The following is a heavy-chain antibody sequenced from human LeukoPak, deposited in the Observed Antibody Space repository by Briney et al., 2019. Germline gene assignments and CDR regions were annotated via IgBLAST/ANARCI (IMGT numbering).Heavy chain of an antibody. Sequence: SETLSLTCAVSSGSISSGGYSWSWIRQPPGKGLEWIGYIYHSGSTYYNPSLKSRVTISVDRSKNQFSLKLSSVTAADTAVYYCARGIAAAGNYFDYWGQGTLVTVSS. CDR2: IYHSGST. CDR1: SGSISSGGYS. D-gene: IGHD6-13*01. CDR3: ARGIAAAGNYFDY. J-gene: IGHJ4*02. V-gene: IGHV4-30-2*01.